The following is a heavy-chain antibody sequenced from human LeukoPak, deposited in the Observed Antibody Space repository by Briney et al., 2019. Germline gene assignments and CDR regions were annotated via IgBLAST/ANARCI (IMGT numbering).Heavy chain of an antibody. CDR2: ISYDGSSK. J-gene: IGHJ4*02. CDR1: GFTFSSYA. V-gene: IGHV3-30-3*01. D-gene: IGHD6-13*01. CDR3: ARGGAAAVYFDY. Sequence: GGSLRLSCAASGFTFSSYAMHWVRQAPGKGLEWVAVISYDGSSKYYADSVKGRFTISRDNSKNTLYLQMNSLRAEDTAVYYCARGGAAAVYFDYWGQGTLVTVSS.